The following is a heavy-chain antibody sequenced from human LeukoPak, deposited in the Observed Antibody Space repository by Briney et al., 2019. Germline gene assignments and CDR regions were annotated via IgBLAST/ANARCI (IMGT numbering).Heavy chain of an antibody. CDR1: GSTFSSYA. J-gene: IGHJ4*02. CDR3: AKGRAPRVVAARLDY. D-gene: IGHD2-15*01. V-gene: IGHV3-23*01. Sequence: PGGSLTLSCAASGSTFSSYAMSWVRHAPGKGLEWVSAISGSGGSTYYADSVKGRFTISRDNSKNTLYLQMNSLRAEDTAVYYCAKGRAPRVVAARLDYWGQGTLVTVSS. CDR2: ISGSGGST.